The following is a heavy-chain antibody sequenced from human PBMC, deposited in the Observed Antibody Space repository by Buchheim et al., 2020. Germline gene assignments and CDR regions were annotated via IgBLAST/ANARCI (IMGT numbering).Heavy chain of an antibody. J-gene: IGHJ4*02. CDR1: GFTVSGYW. CDR2: INSDGGT. V-gene: IGHV3-74*01. D-gene: IGHD5-24*01. CDR3: ARGGYSTDGSSDY. Sequence: EVHLVESGGGLVQPGGSLRLSCAASGFTVSGYWMHWVRHVPGQGLVWVSRINSDGGTNYADSVKGRFTISRDNAKNMVYLQMNSVRAEDTAIYYCARGGYSTDGSSDYWGQGTL.